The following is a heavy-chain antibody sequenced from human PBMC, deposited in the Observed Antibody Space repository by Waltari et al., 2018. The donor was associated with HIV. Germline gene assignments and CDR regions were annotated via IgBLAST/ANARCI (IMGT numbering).Heavy chain of an antibody. Sequence: QVYLMESGGGVVQPGGSLKLSCAASGFTFSSYGMPWVRQAPGKGVEWRAVIWSEGYSKFYADAVRGGFTFSRDNSKYTLSLQMNSLRAEDTALYYCVKERGPFNGFDIWGQGTMVTVSS. CDR1: GFTFSSYG. CDR3: VKERGPFNGFDI. V-gene: IGHV3-33*06. D-gene: IGHD3-16*01. CDR2: IWSEGYSK. J-gene: IGHJ3*02.